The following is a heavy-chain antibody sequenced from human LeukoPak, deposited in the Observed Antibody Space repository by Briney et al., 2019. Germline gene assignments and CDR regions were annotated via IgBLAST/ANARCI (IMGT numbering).Heavy chain of an antibody. CDR3: ARDGWSMDY. CDR2: IYYSGST. CDR1: GDSMTGYY. Sequence: SETLSLTCSVSGDSMTGYYWSWIRQPPGRGLEWIGYIYYSGSTNYNPSLKSRVSISVDTSKSQFSLRLSSVTAADTALYYCARDGWSMDYWGQGTLVAVSS. J-gene: IGHJ4*02. V-gene: IGHV4-59*01. D-gene: IGHD6-19*01.